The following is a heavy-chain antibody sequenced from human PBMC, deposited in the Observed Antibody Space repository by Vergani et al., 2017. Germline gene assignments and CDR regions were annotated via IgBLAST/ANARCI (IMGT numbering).Heavy chain of an antibody. CDR2: ISSSSSYI. D-gene: IGHD5-24*01. V-gene: IGHV3-21*01. CDR1: GFTFSSYS. CDR3: ARERPGDGYTVGHYYYGMDV. Sequence: EVQLVESGGGLVKPGGSLRLSCAASGFTFSSYSMNWVRQAPGKGLEWVSSISSSSSYIYYADSVKGRFTISRDNAKNSLYLQMNSLRAEDTAVYYWARERPGDGYTVGHYYYGMDVWGQGTTVTVSS. J-gene: IGHJ6*02.